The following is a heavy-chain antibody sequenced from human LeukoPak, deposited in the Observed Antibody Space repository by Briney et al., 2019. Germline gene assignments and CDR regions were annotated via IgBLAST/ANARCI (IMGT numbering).Heavy chain of an antibody. D-gene: IGHD4-17*01. CDR1: GFTVSSYW. CDR3: ARQRAGFTVTTSDY. V-gene: IGHV3-74*01. J-gene: IGHJ4*02. Sequence: GGSLRLSCAASGFTVSSYWMHWVRQVPGKGLVWVSRMNVEGSVTSYADFVKGRFTISRDIAKNTLYLQMNSLRAEDTAVYYCARQRAGFTVTTSDYWGQGTLVTVSS. CDR2: MNVEGSVT.